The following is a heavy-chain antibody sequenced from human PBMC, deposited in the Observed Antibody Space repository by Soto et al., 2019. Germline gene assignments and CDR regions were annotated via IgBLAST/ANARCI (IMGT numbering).Heavy chain of an antibody. D-gene: IGHD2-15*01. V-gene: IGHV4-59*08. CDR1: GGSISSYY. CDR2: IYYSGST. CDR3: ARHVFIYCYDGNRDQPSYSTQRSPDL. J-gene: IGHJ2*01. Sequence: SETLSLTCTVSGGSISSYYWSWIRQPPGKGLEWIGYIYYSGSTNYNPSLKSRVTISVDTSKNQFSLKLSSVTAADTAVYYCARHVFIYCYDGNRDQPSYSTQRSPDL.